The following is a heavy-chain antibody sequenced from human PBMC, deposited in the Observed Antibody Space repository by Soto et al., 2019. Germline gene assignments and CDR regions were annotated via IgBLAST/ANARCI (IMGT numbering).Heavy chain of an antibody. CDR1: GGSISSSSYY. CDR2: IYYSGST. CDR3: ARIMVRGVITSYYYGMDV. D-gene: IGHD3-10*01. Sequence: SETLSLTCTVSGGSISSSSYYWGWIRQPPXKGLEWIGSIYYSGSTYYNPSLKSRVTISVDTSKNQFSLKLSSVTAADTAVYYCARIMVRGVITSYYYGMDVWGQGTTVTVSS. J-gene: IGHJ6*02. V-gene: IGHV4-39*01.